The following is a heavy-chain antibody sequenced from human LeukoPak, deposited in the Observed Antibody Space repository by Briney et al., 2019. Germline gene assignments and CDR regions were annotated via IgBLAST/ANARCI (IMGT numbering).Heavy chain of an antibody. Sequence: SESLSLTCTVSAVSVSSGSYYWSWIRQPSGKGLEWIGYIYYSGSTNYNPSLKSRVTISVDTSKNQFSLKLSSVTAADTAVYYCARIAAAGFFDLWGRGTLVTVSS. V-gene: IGHV4-61*01. J-gene: IGHJ2*01. CDR2: IYYSGST. CDR1: AVSVSSGSYY. D-gene: IGHD6-13*01. CDR3: ARIAAAGFFDL.